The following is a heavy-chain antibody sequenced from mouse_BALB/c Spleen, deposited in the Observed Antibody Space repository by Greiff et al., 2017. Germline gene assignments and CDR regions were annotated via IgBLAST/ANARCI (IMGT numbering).Heavy chain of an antibody. V-gene: IGHV5-17*02. J-gene: IGHJ4*01. CDR2: ISSGSSTI. Sequence: EVKLMESGGGLVQPGGSRKLSCAASGFTFSSFGMHWVRQAPEKGLEWVAYISSGSSTIYYADTVKGRFTISRDNPKNTLFLQMTSLRSEDTAMYYCARGGLDYYAMDYWGQGTSVTVSS. CDR1: GFTFSSFG. CDR3: ARGGLDYYAMDY. D-gene: IGHD3-3*01.